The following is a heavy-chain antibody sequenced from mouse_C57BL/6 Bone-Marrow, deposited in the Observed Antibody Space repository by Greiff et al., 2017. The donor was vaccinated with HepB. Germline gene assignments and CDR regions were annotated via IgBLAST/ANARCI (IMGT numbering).Heavy chain of an antibody. CDR3: ARALITTVYFDY. Sequence: EVQRVESGPGLVKPSQSLSLTCSVTGYSITSGYYWNWIRQFPGNKLEWMGYISYDGSNNYNPSLKNRISITRDTSKNQFFLKLNSVTTEDTATYYCARALITTVYFDYWGQGTTLTVSS. CDR1: GYSITSGYY. V-gene: IGHV3-6*01. D-gene: IGHD1-1*01. CDR2: ISYDGSN. J-gene: IGHJ2*01.